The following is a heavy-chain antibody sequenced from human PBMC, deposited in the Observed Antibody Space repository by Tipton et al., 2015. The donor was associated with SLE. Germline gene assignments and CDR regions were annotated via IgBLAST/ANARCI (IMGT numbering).Heavy chain of an antibody. V-gene: IGHV4-30-4*01. Sequence: TLSLTCTVSGGSISSGDYYWSWIRQPPGKGLEWIGYIYYSGSTYYNPSLKSRVTISVDTPKNQFSLKLSSVTAADTAVYYCARVGSGSSLPFDYWGQGTLVTVSS. CDR2: IYYSGST. D-gene: IGHD3-10*01. J-gene: IGHJ4*02. CDR3: ARVGSGSSLPFDY. CDR1: GGSISSGDYY.